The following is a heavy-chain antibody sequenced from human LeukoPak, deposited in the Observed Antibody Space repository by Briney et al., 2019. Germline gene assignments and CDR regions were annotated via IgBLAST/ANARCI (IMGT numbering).Heavy chain of an antibody. CDR2: ISSSSSYI. CDR1: GFTFSSYS. D-gene: IGHD2-2*01. Sequence: GGSLRLSCAASGFTFSSYSMNWVRQAQGKGLEWVSSISSSSSYIYYADYVKGRFTISRDNAKNSLYLQMNSLRAEDTAVYYCARDPLRYCSSTSCPHDAFDIWGQGTMVTVSS. CDR3: ARDPLRYCSSTSCPHDAFDI. V-gene: IGHV3-21*01. J-gene: IGHJ3*02.